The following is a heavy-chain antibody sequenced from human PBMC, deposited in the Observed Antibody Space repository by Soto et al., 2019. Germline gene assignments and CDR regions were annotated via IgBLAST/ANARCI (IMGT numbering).Heavy chain of an antibody. Sequence: EVQMVEAGGGLVQPGGSLRLSCAASGFTFSSYYMMWVRQAPGKGLEWVANIKQDGSERHYVDSVKGRFTISRDNAKNSLYLQMNSLRVEDTAVYYCGNRHLNWGQGTLVTVSS. V-gene: IGHV3-7*01. CDR1: GFTFSSYY. CDR3: GNRHLN. CDR2: IKQDGSER. J-gene: IGHJ4*02.